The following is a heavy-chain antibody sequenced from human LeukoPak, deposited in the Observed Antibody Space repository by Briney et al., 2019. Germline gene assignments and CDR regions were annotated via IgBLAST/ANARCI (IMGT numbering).Heavy chain of an antibody. CDR2: IYYSGST. J-gene: IGHJ4*02. CDR3: AREVGYCSGGSCYSYFDY. V-gene: IGHV4-59*01. Sequence: PSETLSLTCTVSGGSISSYYWSWIRQPPGKGLEWIGYIYYSGSTNYNASLTNRLTISVDTSKNQFSLKLSSVTAADTAVYYCAREVGYCSGGSCYSYFDYWGQGTLVTVSS. D-gene: IGHD2-15*01. CDR1: GGSISSYY.